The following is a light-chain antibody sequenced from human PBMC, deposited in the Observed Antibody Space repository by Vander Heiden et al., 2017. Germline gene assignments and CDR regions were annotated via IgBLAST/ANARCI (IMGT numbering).Light chain of an antibody. CDR2: DVS. J-gene: IGLJ2*01. Sequence: QSALTQPASVSGSPGQSLTISCTGTSSDVGTYNFVSWYQQHPGKAPKLMIYDVSKRPSGVSNRFSGSKSGNTASLTISGLQAEDEADYYCCSFAGSTTLIFGGGTKLTVL. CDR1: SSDVGTYNF. CDR3: CSFAGSTTLI. V-gene: IGLV2-23*02.